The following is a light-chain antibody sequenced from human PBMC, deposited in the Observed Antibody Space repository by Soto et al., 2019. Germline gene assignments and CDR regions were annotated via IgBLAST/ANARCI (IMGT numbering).Light chain of an antibody. Sequence: EIVMTQSPAILSVSPGERATLSCRASQSISSNLAWYQQKPGQAPRLLIYGASTRATGIPARFSGSGSGTELTFTISSLQSEDFGVYYCKQYNTWSLTVGGGTKVDIK. J-gene: IGKJ4*01. CDR2: GAS. V-gene: IGKV3-15*01. CDR3: KQYNTWSLT. CDR1: QSISSN.